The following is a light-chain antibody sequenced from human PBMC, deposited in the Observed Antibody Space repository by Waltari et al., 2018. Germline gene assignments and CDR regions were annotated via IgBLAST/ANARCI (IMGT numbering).Light chain of an antibody. CDR3: TSYADIIPVV. V-gene: IGLV2-14*03. Sequence: QSALTQPASVSGSPGQSITISCTGSSSDVDYVSWYQQFPGKAPKVLIYEVNRRPSGVSNRFSGAKSGRTASLTISGLQPQDEADYYCTSYADIIPVVFGGGTKLTVL. CDR2: EVN. J-gene: IGLJ2*01. CDR1: SSDVDY.